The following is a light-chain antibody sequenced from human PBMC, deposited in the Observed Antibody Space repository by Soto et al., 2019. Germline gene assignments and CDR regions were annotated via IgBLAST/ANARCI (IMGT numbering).Light chain of an antibody. CDR3: CSYAGSYTYV. CDR1: SSDVGGYNY. V-gene: IGLV2-11*01. J-gene: IGLJ1*01. Sequence: QSVLTQPRSVSGSPGQSVTISCTGTSSDVGGYNYVSWYQQHPGKAPKLMISDVTKRPSGVPDRFSGSKSGNTASLTISGLRAEDEAHYYCCSYAGSYTYVFRTGTTVTVL. CDR2: DVT.